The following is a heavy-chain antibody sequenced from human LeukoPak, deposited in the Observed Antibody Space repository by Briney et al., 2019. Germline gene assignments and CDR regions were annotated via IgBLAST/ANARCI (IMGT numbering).Heavy chain of an antibody. V-gene: IGHV3-33*01. CDR2: IWYDGNNK. Sequence: GGSLRLSCAASGFTFSSNDMHWVRQAPGKGLEWVAVIWYDGNNKYYADSVKGRFTISRDNSKNTLFLQMNSLRAGDTAVYYCATDAGHWFDPWGQGTLATVSS. J-gene: IGHJ5*02. CDR3: ATDAGHWFDP. CDR1: GFTFSSND.